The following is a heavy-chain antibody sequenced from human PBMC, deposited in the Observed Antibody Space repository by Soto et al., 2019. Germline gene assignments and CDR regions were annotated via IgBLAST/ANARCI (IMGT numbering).Heavy chain of an antibody. CDR3: AREDHYDILTGYYPHNAFDI. CDR1: GDSVSSNSAA. J-gene: IGHJ3*02. D-gene: IGHD3-9*01. CDR2: TYYRSKWYN. Sequence: SQTLSLTCAISGDSVSSNSAAWNWIRQSPSRGLEWLGRTYYRSKWYNDYAVSVKSRITINPDTSKNQFSLQLNSVTPEDTAVYYCAREDHYDILTGYYPHNAFDIWGQWTMVTVSS. V-gene: IGHV6-1*01.